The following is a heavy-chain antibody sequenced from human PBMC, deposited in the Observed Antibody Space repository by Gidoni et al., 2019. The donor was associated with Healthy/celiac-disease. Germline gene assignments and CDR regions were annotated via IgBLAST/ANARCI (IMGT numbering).Heavy chain of an antibody. CDR2: IYYSGST. CDR1: GGSISSSSYY. D-gene: IGHD6-19*01. J-gene: IGHJ2*01. CDR3: AITKYSSGWYDFWYFDL. Sequence: QLQLQESGPGLVKPSETLSLTCTVSGGSISSSSYYWGWIRQPPGKGLEWIGSIYYSGSTYYNPSLKSRVTISVDTSKNQFSLKLSSVTAADTAVYYCAITKYSSGWYDFWYFDLWGRGTLVTVSS. V-gene: IGHV4-39*01.